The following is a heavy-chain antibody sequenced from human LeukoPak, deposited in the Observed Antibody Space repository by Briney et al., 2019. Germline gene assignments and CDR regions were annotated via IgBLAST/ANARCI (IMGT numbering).Heavy chain of an antibody. CDR3: ARDSSSWYGTPYFAY. Sequence: PGGSLRLSCAASGFTFSSYAMHWVRQAPGKGLEWVAVISYDGSNKYYADSVKGRFTISRDNAKNSLYLQMNSLRAEDTAVYYCARDSSSWYGTPYFAYWGQGTLVTVSS. CDR2: ISYDGSNK. V-gene: IGHV3-30*04. J-gene: IGHJ4*02. D-gene: IGHD6-13*01. CDR1: GFTFSSYA.